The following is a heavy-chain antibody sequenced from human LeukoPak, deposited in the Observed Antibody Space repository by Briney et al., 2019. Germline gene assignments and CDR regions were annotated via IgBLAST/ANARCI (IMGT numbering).Heavy chain of an antibody. CDR2: INPNSGGT. CDR3: VGGVADIDH. D-gene: IGHD3-16*01. J-gene: IGHJ5*02. V-gene: IGHV1-2*02. Sequence: ASVTVSCKASGYTFTDYYIHWVRQAPGQGLEWMGWINPNSGGTNYAQTFQGRVTMTRDTSNSTAYMELSRLRSDDTAAYYCVGGVADIDHWGQGTLVTVSS. CDR1: GYTFTDYY.